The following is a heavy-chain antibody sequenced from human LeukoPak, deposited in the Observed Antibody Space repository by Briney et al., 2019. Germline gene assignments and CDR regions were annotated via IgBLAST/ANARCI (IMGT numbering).Heavy chain of an antibody. V-gene: IGHV1-2*06. Sequence: ASVKVSCKASGYTFTGYYMHWVRQAPGQGLEWMGRINPNSGGTNYAQKLQGRVTMTRDTSISTAYMELSRLRSDDTAVYYCARDRSWRSGSYGVDAAFDIWGQGTMVTVSS. CDR2: INPNSGGT. D-gene: IGHD1-26*01. J-gene: IGHJ3*02. CDR1: GYTFTGYY. CDR3: ARDRSWRSGSYGVDAAFDI.